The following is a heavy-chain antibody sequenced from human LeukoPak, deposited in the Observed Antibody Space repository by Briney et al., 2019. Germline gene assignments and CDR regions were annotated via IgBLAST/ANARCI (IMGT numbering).Heavy chain of an antibody. Sequence: PSGGSLRLSCAASGFTFSNYAMSWVRQAPGTGLEWVSGISASGGSTSYADSVKGRFTISRDNAKNTLYLQMNSLRAEDTAVYYCARDGGDQLLLYLAGYFDYWGQGTLVTVSS. D-gene: IGHD2-2*02. J-gene: IGHJ4*02. CDR2: ISASGGST. CDR3: ARDGGDQLLLYLAGYFDY. V-gene: IGHV3-23*01. CDR1: GFTFSNYA.